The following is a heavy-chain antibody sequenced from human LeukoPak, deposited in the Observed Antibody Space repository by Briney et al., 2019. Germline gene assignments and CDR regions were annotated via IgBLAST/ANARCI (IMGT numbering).Heavy chain of an antibody. V-gene: IGHV4-59*08. Sequence: SETLSLTCTVSGGSISSYYWSWIRQPPGKGLEWNGYIYYSGSTNYNPSLKSRVTISVDTSKNQFSLKLSSVTAADTAVYYCARHCSSTSCHYYYMDVWGKGTTVTVSS. CDR2: IYYSGST. D-gene: IGHD2-2*01. CDR3: ARHCSSTSCHYYYMDV. J-gene: IGHJ6*03. CDR1: GGSISSYY.